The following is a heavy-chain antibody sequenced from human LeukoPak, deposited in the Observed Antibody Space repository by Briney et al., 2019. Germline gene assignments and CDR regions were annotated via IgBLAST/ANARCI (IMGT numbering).Heavy chain of an antibody. V-gene: IGHV3-23*01. Sequence: GGSLRLSCAASGYTFSGYATSWVRQAPGKGLEWVSAISGSTGTIYYADSVKGRFTISRDNSKNTLYLQMKSLRAEDTAVYHCARIKGYFDSGNYYGFFDYWGQGTLVTVSS. CDR1: GYTFSGYA. CDR3: ARIKGYFDSGNYYGFFDY. D-gene: IGHD3-10*01. J-gene: IGHJ4*02. CDR2: ISGSTGTI.